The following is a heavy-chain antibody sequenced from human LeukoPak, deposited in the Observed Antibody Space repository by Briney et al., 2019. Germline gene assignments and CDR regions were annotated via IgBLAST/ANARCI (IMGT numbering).Heavy chain of an antibody. V-gene: IGHV4-31*03. CDR2: IYYSGSI. Sequence: PSETLSVTCTVSGGSISSGGYYCSWIRQHPGKGMEWIGYIYYSGSIYYNPSLKSRVTIPVDTSKNQFSLKLSSVTAADTAVYYCAREKLWGNSALHYWGQGTLVTVSS. J-gene: IGHJ4*02. CDR1: GGSISSGGYY. CDR3: AREKLWGNSALHY. D-gene: IGHD4-23*01.